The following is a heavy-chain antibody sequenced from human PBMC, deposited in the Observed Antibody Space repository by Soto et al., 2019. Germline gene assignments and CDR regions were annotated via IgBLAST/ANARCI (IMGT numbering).Heavy chain of an antibody. CDR3: ARRRGYSGSYYYYGMDV. V-gene: IGHV1-8*01. Sequence: ASVKVSCKASGYTFTSYDINWVRQATGQGLEWMGWMNPNSGNTGYAQKFQGRVTMTRNTSISTAYMELSSLRSEDTAVYYCARRRGYSGSYYYYGMDVWGQGTTVTVSS. D-gene: IGHD1-26*01. CDR1: GYTFTSYD. CDR2: MNPNSGNT. J-gene: IGHJ6*02.